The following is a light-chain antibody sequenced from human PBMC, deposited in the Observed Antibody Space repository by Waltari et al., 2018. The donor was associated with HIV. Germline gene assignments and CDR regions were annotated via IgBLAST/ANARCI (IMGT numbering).Light chain of an antibody. V-gene: IGKV2-28*01. CDR2: LGS. J-gene: IGKJ2*03. CDR3: MQGLQTPWS. Sequence: DIVMTPSPLSLPVTPGEPASMSCRSSQSLMHSDGYNYLDWYLQKPGQSPQLLIYLGSNRASGVPDRCSGSGSGTDFTLKISRVEAEDVGVYHCMQGLQTPWSLGQGTKLEIK. CDR1: QSLMHSDGYNY.